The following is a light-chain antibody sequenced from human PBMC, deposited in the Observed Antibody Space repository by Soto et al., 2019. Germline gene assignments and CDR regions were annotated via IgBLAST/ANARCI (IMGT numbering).Light chain of an antibody. CDR1: QGISRW. J-gene: IGKJ3*01. Sequence: DIQMTQSPSTLSASVGDRVTITCRASQGISRWLAWYQQKPGKAPNLLIYDASSLQSGVPSRFSGSGSGTEFTLAISSLQPDDFATYYCQQYNSYPFTFGPGTKVDIK. CDR2: DAS. CDR3: QQYNSYPFT. V-gene: IGKV1-5*01.